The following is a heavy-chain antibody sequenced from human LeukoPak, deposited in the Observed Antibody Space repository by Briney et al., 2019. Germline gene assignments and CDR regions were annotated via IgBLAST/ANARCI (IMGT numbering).Heavy chain of an antibody. D-gene: IGHD5-12*01. Sequence: SGGSLRLSCAASGFTFSSYWMSWVRQAPGKGLEWVANINQDGSEKYYVDSVKGRFTISRDNAKNSLYLQMNSLRAEDTAVYYCARVTPPGRGYSGYARKPYNWFDPWGQGTLVTVSS. CDR3: ARVTPPGRGYSGYARKPYNWFDP. CDR1: GFTFSSYW. J-gene: IGHJ5*02. V-gene: IGHV3-7*01. CDR2: INQDGSEK.